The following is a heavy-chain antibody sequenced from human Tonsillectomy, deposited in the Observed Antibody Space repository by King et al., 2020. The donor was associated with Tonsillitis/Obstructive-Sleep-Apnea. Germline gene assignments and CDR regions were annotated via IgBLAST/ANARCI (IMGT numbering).Heavy chain of an antibody. V-gene: IGHV1-18*01. CDR2: ISADNGKT. D-gene: IGHD6-13*01. CDR1: GYTFTSYG. J-gene: IGHJ6*02. Sequence: HVQLVESGAEVKKPGASVKVSCKAFGYTFTSYGISWVRQAPGQGLEWMGWISADNGKTNYAQKVQGRVTMTTDTSTSTAYMEVRSLRSDDTAVYYCARSEAVADEYHYGMDVWGQGTTVTVSS. CDR3: ARSEAVADEYHYGMDV.